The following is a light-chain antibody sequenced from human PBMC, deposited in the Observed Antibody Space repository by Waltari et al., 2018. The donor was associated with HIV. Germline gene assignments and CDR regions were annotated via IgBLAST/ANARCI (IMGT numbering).Light chain of an antibody. CDR2: EVH. CDR3: SSYTRTSTWV. CDR1: NSDIGAYNF. J-gene: IGLJ3*02. V-gene: IGLV2-14*01. Sequence: QSVLTQPASVSGSPGQWITISCTGSNSDIGAYNFVSWYQQHPGKAPKVMIYEVHNRPSGVSNRFSGSKSGNTASLTISGLQAEDEADYYCSSYTRTSTWVFGGGTKLTVL.